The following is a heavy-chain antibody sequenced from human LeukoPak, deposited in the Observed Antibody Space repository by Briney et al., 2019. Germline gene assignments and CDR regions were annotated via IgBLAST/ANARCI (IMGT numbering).Heavy chain of an antibody. J-gene: IGHJ4*02. CDR1: GLTFSSYE. CDR3: ATASGSWYRYYFDS. CDR2: ISSASNMI. V-gene: IGHV3-48*03. Sequence: QPGESLRLSCAASGLTFSSYEMTWVRQAPGKGLEWISYISSASNMIYYAESVKGRFTISRDNAKNSLYLQMNSLRAEDTAVYYCATASGSWYRYYFDSWGQGTLVTVSS. D-gene: IGHD6-13*01.